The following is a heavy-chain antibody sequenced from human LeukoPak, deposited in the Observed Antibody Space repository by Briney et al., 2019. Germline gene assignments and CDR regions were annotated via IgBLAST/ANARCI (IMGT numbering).Heavy chain of an antibody. D-gene: IGHD3-3*01. CDR2: IYHSGGT. Sequence: SETLSLTCTVSGYSISSGYYWGWIRQPPGKGLEWIGSIYHSGGTYYNPSLKSRVTISVDTSKNQFSLKLSSVTAADTAVYYCAREGSYDFWSGFLLSWGQGTLVTVSS. CDR1: GYSISSGYY. CDR3: AREGSYDFWSGFLLS. V-gene: IGHV4-38-2*02. J-gene: IGHJ5*02.